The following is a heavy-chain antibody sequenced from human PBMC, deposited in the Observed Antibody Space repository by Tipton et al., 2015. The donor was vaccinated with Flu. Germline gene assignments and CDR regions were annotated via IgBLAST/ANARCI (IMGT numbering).Heavy chain of an antibody. CDR2: IHRSGTT. V-gene: IGHV4-38-2*01. Sequence: GEALDSRYYWGWIRQPPGQGLEWIGNIHRSGTTYRNPSLRSRVTISVDTSNNQFSLRLNSVTAADTAVYYCARSTYYYGSGSSDYWGQGTLVTVSS. CDR1: GEALDSRYY. J-gene: IGHJ4*02. D-gene: IGHD3-10*01. CDR3: ARSTYYYGSGSSDY.